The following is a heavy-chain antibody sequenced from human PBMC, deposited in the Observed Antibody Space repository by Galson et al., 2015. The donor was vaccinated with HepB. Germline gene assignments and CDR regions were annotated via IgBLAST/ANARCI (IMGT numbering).Heavy chain of an antibody. J-gene: IGHJ5*02. CDR2: INPNSGGT. CDR1: GYTFTGYY. D-gene: IGHD2-2*01. CDR3: ARVRRPAAMRGWFDP. V-gene: IGHV1-2*02. Sequence: SVKVSCKASGYTFTGYYIHWVRQAPGQGLEWMGWINPNSGGTNYAQKFQGRVTMTRDTSISTAYMELGRLRSDDTAVYYCARVRRPAAMRGWFDPWGQGTLVTVSS.